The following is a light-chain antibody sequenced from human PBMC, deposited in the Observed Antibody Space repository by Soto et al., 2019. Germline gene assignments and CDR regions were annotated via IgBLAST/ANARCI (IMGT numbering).Light chain of an antibody. CDR2: AAS. Sequence: AIRMTQSPSSLSASTGDRVTITCRASQAISDYLVWYQQKPGKAPKVLIHAASTLQGGVSSRFSGSRSGTDFTLTINSLQSEDFATYYCQHYYTFPWTCGQGTKVEV. J-gene: IGKJ1*01. V-gene: IGKV1-8*01. CDR1: QAISDY. CDR3: QHYYTFPWT.